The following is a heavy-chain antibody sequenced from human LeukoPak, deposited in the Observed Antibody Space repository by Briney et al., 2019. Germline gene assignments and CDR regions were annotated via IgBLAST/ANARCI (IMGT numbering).Heavy chain of an antibody. Sequence: GGSLRLSCAASGFTLSSYWMSWVRKAPGKGLEWVANIKQDGSEKYYVDSVKGRFTISRDNAKNSLYLQMNSLRAEDTAVYYCARATTVTDYWGQGTLVTISS. V-gene: IGHV3-7*01. D-gene: IGHD4-17*01. CDR2: IKQDGSEK. CDR3: ARATTVTDY. CDR1: GFTLSSYW. J-gene: IGHJ4*02.